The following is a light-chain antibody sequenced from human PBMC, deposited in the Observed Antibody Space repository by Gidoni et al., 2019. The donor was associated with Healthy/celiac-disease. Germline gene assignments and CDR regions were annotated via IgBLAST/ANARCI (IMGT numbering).Light chain of an antibody. Sequence: DIETTQTPSSISASVGNRVTIPCRASQCISNYLNWYQHKAPSRFSGSGSGTDFTLTISSLQPEDFATYYCQQIYSNPLTFGQGTKVEIK. J-gene: IGKJ1*01. CDR3: QQIYSNPLT. V-gene: IGKV1-39*01. CDR1: QCISNY.